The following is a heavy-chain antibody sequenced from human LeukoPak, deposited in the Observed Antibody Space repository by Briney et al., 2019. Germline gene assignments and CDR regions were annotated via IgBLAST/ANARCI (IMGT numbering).Heavy chain of an antibody. CDR1: GDSVSSNSAA. CDR3: AREGCSGGSCYSGAFDI. CDR2: TYYRSKWYN. Sequence: SQTLPLTCAISGDSVSSNSAAWNWIRQSPSRGLEWLGRTYYRSKWYNDYAVSVKSRITINPDTSKNQFSLQLNSVTPEDTAVYYCAREGCSGGSCYSGAFDIWGQGTMVTVSS. D-gene: IGHD2-15*01. V-gene: IGHV6-1*01. J-gene: IGHJ3*02.